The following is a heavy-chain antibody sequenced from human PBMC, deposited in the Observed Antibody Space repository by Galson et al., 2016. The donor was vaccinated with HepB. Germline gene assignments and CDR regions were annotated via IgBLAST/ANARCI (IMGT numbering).Heavy chain of an antibody. D-gene: IGHD4-17*01. V-gene: IGHV3-21*01. CDR2: ITSSSSYL. J-gene: IGHJ3*02. CDR1: GFTFRSSI. Sequence: SLRLSCAASGFTFRSSILSWVRQAPGKGLEWVASITSSSSYLYYGDSVKGRFTISRDNGMKSVYLQMNSLRAEDTAVYYCARVGSVTIDAFDIWGQGTMVTVSS. CDR3: ARVGSVTIDAFDI.